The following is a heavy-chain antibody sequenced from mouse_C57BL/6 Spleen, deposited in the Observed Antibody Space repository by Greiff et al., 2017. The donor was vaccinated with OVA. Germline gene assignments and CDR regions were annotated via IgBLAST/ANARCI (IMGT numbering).Heavy chain of an antibody. D-gene: IGHD6-1*01. CDR1: GYTFTDYY. V-gene: IGHV1-26*01. CDR2: INPNNGGT. Sequence: EVQLQQSGPELVKPGASVKISCKASGYTFTDYYMNWVKQSHGKSLEWIGDINPNNGGTSYNQKFKGKATLTVDKSSSTAYMELRSLTSEDSAVYYCATANQGYFDVRGTGTTVTVSS. J-gene: IGHJ1*03. CDR3: ATANQGYFDV.